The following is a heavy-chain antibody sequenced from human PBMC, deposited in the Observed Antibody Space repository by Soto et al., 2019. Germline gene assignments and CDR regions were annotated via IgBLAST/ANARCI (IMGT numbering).Heavy chain of an antibody. Sequence: PWGSLRLSCAASGFTFSSYAMSWVRQAPGKGLEWVSAISGSGGSTYYADSVKGRFTISRDNSKNTLYLQMNSLRAEDTAVYYCARAYCSSTSCYDAFDIWGQGTMVTVSS. CDR1: GFTFSSYA. CDR2: ISGSGGST. J-gene: IGHJ3*02. V-gene: IGHV3-23*01. D-gene: IGHD2-2*01. CDR3: ARAYCSSTSCYDAFDI.